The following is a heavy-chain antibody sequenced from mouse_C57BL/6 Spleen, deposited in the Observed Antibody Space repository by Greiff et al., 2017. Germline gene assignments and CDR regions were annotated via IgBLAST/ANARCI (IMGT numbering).Heavy chain of an antibody. CDR2: IDPETGGT. V-gene: IGHV1-15*01. CDR3: TSLWFAY. J-gene: IGHJ3*01. Sequence: QVHVKQSGAELVRPGASVTLSCKASGYTFTDYEMHWVKQTPVHGLEWIGAIDPETGGTAYNQKFKGKAILTADKSSSTAYMELRSLTSEDSAVYYCTSLWFAYWGQGTLVTVSA. CDR1: GYTFTDYE.